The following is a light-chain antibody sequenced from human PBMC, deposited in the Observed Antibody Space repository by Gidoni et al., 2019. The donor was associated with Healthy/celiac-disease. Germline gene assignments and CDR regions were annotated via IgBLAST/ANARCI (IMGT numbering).Light chain of an antibody. CDR3: QSADSSGTYYV. V-gene: IGLV3-25*03. CDR1: ALPKQY. CDR2: KDS. J-gene: IGLJ1*01. Sequence: SYELTQPPSVSVSPGQTARITCSGDALPKQYAFWYQQKPRQAPVLVIYKDSERPSGIPERFSGSSSGTTVTLTISGVQAEDEADYYCQSADSSGTYYVFGTGTKVTV.